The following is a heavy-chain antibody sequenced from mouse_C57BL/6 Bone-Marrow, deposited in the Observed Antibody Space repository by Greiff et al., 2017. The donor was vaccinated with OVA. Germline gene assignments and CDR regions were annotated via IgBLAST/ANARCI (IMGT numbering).Heavy chain of an antibody. CDR1: GFTFSSYA. Sequence: EVHLVESGGGLVKPGGSLKLSCAASGFTFSSYAMSWVRQTPEKRLEWVATISDGGSYTYYPDNVKGRFTISRDTAKNNLYLQMSHLKSEDTAMYYCARESYYGSSGYWYFDVWGTGTTVTVSS. D-gene: IGHD1-1*01. J-gene: IGHJ1*03. CDR3: ARESYYGSSGYWYFDV. CDR2: ISDGGSYT. V-gene: IGHV5-4*01.